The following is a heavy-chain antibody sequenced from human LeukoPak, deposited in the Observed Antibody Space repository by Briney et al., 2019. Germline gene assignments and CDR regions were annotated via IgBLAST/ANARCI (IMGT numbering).Heavy chain of an antibody. CDR2: INHSGST. D-gene: IGHD4-11*01. CDR1: GGSFSGYY. J-gene: IGHJ4*02. CDR3: ARALHPIDY. Sequence: PETLSLTCAVYGGSFSGYYWSWIRQPPGKGLEWIGEINHSGSTNYNPSLKSRVTISVDTSKNQFSLKLSSVTAADTAVYYCARALHPIDYWGQGTLVTVSS. V-gene: IGHV4-34*01.